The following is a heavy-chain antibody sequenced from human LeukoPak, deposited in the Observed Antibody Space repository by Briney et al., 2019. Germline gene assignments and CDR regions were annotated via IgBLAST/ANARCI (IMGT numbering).Heavy chain of an antibody. Sequence: EPGGSLRLSRAASGFTFSSYSMNWVRQAPGKGLEWVSYISSSSSTMYYADSVKGRFSISRDNAKNSLYLQMNSLRAEDTAVYYCARDHHRRLYDSQARDTFDIWGQGTMVTVSS. D-gene: IGHD3-22*01. J-gene: IGHJ3*02. CDR3: ARDHHRRLYDSQARDTFDI. CDR1: GFTFSSYS. CDR2: ISSSSSTM. V-gene: IGHV3-48*01.